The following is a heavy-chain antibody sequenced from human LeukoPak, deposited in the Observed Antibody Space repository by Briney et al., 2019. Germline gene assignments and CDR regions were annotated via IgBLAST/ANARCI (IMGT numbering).Heavy chain of an antibody. V-gene: IGHV3-23*01. J-gene: IGHJ4*02. CDR1: GFTFSSYA. CDR2: ISGSGGST. D-gene: IGHD1-26*01. Sequence: PGGSLRLSCAASGFTFSSYAMSWVRQAPGEGLEWVSAISGSGGSTYYADSVKGRFTISRDNSKNTLYLQMNSLRAEDTAVYYCAKDRRYSGSYGSLDYWGQGTLVTVSS. CDR3: AKDRRYSGSYGSLDY.